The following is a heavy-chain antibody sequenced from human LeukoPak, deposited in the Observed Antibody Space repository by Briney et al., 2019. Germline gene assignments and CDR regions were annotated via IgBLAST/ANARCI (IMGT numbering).Heavy chain of an antibody. D-gene: IGHD4-17*01. J-gene: IGHJ4*02. Sequence: NSSETLSLTCGVSGGSINGSNYYWDWIRQSPGKGPEWIGSIYYNGRTEYNPALKSRATISVDTSKNHFSLTLRSVTAADTAIYYCARQPGDYLDYWGRGTLVTVSS. CDR2: IYYNGRT. CDR1: GGSINGSNYY. CDR3: ARQPGDYLDY. V-gene: IGHV4-39*01.